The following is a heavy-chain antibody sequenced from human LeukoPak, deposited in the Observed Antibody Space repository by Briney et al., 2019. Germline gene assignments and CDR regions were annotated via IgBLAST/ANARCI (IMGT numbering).Heavy chain of an antibody. CDR1: GSTFSHYG. J-gene: IGHJ4*02. Sequence: GGSLRLSCAASGSTFSHYGMHWVRQAPGKGLEWVAVISYDGSNKYYADSAKGRFTISRDNSKNTLYLQMNSLRPEDTAVYFCASEGGDYFDYWGQGTLVTVSS. V-gene: IGHV3-30*03. CDR3: ASEGGDYFDY. CDR2: ISYDGSNK. D-gene: IGHD4-17*01.